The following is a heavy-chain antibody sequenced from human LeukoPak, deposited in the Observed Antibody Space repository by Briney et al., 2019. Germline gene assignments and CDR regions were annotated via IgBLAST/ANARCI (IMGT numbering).Heavy chain of an antibody. V-gene: IGHV3-30*04. J-gene: IGHJ4*02. CDR3: AKPGDYGDYFYY. CDR1: GFTFSNYA. D-gene: IGHD3-16*01. CDR2: ISYDGSDK. Sequence: GGSLRLSCAASGFTFSNYAIHWVRQAPGKGLEWVAVISYDGSDKQYADSVKGRFTISRDNSKNTLYLQMNSLGAEDTAVYYCAKPGDYGDYFYYWGQGTLVTVSS.